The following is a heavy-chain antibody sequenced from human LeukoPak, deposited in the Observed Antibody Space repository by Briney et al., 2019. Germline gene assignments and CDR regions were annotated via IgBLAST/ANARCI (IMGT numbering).Heavy chain of an antibody. CDR1: GFTFSSYA. CDR2: ISYDGSNK. Sequence: GGSLRLSCAASGFTFSSYAMHWVRQAPGKGLEWVAVISYDGSNKYYADSVKGRFTISRDNAKNTLYLQMNSLRAEDTAVYYCARVSSGTRAYWGQGTLVTVSS. J-gene: IGHJ4*02. V-gene: IGHV3-30*04. CDR3: ARVSSGTRAY. D-gene: IGHD6-19*01.